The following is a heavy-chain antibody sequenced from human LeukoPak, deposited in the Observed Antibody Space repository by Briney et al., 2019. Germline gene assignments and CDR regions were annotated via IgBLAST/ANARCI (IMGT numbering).Heavy chain of an antibody. Sequence: SETLSLTCTVSGGSISSYYWSWIRQPPGKGLERIGYIYYSGSTNYNPSLKSRVTISVDTSKNQFSLKLSSVTAADTAVYYCARVPNLYSSSWYQDYYYGMDVWGQGTTVTVSS. CDR3: ARVPNLYSSSWYQDYYYGMDV. CDR1: GGSISSYY. V-gene: IGHV4-59*01. CDR2: IYYSGST. J-gene: IGHJ6*02. D-gene: IGHD6-13*01.